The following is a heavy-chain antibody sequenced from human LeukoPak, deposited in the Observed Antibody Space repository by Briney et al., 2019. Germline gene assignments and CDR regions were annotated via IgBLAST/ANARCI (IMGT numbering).Heavy chain of an antibody. CDR3: ASLYYDFWSGYYSSGYFDY. CDR2: ITNNGGNT. Sequence: PGGSLRLSCSASGFTFSSYTIHWVRQAPGKGLEFVSAITNNGGNTYYADSVKGRFTISRDNAKNSLYLQMNSLRAEDTAVYYCASLYYDFWSGYYSSGYFDYWGQGTLVTVSS. J-gene: IGHJ4*02. V-gene: IGHV3-64*04. CDR1: GFTFSSYT. D-gene: IGHD3-3*01.